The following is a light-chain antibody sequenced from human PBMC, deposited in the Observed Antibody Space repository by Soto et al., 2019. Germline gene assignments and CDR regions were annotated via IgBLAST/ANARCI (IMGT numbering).Light chain of an antibody. Sequence: QLVLTQSSSASASLGSSVKLTCTLSSGHSSYIIAWHQQQPGKAPRYLMKVEGSGTYNKGSGVPDRFSCSSSGADRYLTISNLQSEDEADYYCETWDSKVFGGGTKLTVL. CDR2: VEGSGTY. V-gene: IGLV4-60*03. J-gene: IGLJ3*02. CDR3: ETWDSKV. CDR1: SGHSSYI.